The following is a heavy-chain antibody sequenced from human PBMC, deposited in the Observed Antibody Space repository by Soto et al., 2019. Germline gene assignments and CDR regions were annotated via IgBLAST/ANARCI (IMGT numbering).Heavy chain of an antibody. V-gene: IGHV1-46*01. J-gene: IGHJ4*02. Sequence: ASVKVSCKASGYTFTSYYMHWVRQAPGQGLEWMGIINPSGGSTSYAQKFQGRVTMTRDTSTGTVYMELSSLRSEDTAVYYCARSPRYCSGGSCFDYWGQGTLVTVSS. CDR2: INPSGGST. CDR3: ARSPRYCSGGSCFDY. D-gene: IGHD2-15*01. CDR1: GYTFTSYY.